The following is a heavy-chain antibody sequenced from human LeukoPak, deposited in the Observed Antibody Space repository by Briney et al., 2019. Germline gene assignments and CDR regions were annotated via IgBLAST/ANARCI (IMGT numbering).Heavy chain of an antibody. CDR3: ARGSFTTGGAFDI. CDR2: IYTSGST. V-gene: IGHV4-61*02. D-gene: IGHD3-22*01. J-gene: IGHJ3*02. Sequence: SETLSLTCTVSGGSISSGSYYWSWIRQPAGKGLEWIGRIYTSGSTNYNPSLKSRVTISVDTSKNQFSLKLSSVTAADTAVYYCARGSFTTGGAFDIWGQGTMVTVSS. CDR1: GGSISSGSYY.